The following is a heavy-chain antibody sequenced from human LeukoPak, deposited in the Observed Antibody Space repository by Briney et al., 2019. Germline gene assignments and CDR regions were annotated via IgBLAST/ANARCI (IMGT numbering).Heavy chain of an antibody. J-gene: IGHJ1*01. D-gene: IGHD6-13*01. CDR3: ARGGSSWSAEYFQH. CDR2: ISAYNGDT. V-gene: IGHV1-18*01. Sequence: ASVKVSCKASGYTFTNYGINWVRQAPGQGLEWMGWISAYNGDTKYAQKLQDRVTMTTDTSTSTAYMEPRSLRSDDTAVYFCARGGSSWSAEYFQHWGQGTLVTVSS. CDR1: GYTFTNYG.